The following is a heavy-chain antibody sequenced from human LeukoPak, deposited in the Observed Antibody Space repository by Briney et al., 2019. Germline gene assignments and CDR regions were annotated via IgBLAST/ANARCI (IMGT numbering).Heavy chain of an antibody. Sequence: PGGSLRLSCAASVFTFSNAWMNWVRQAPGKGLEWIGRIKSKIDGGTIESAAPVKGRFTISRDDSKNTLYLQMNSLKIEDTAVYYCTTSPDHRILDYWGQGTLVTVSS. J-gene: IGHJ4*02. V-gene: IGHV3-15*07. CDR1: VFTFSNAW. CDR2: IKSKIDGGTI. D-gene: IGHD1-14*01. CDR3: TTSPDHRILDY.